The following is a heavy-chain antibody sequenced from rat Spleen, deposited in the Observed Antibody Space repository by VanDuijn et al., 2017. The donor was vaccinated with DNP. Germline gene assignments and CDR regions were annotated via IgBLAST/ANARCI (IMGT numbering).Heavy chain of an antibody. D-gene: IGHD1-1*01. CDR1: GFTFSDFY. J-gene: IGHJ2*01. CDR3: ARHGTQQCFDY. Sequence: EVQLVESDGGLVQPGRSLKLSCAASGFTFSDFYMAWVRQAPTKGLEWVATISYDARTTYYRDSVKGRFTISRDDAKSTLYLQMDSLRSDDTATYYCARHGTQQCFDYWGQGVMVTVSS. V-gene: IGHV5-29*01. CDR2: ISYDARTT.